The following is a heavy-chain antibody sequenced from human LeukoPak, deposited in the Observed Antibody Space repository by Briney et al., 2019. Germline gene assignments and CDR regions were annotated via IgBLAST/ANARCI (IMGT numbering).Heavy chain of an antibody. D-gene: IGHD2-2*01. CDR2: IYCGST. CDR1: GGSIRSSSYY. Sequence: SETLSLTCTVSGGSIRSSSYYWGWIRQPPGKGLEWIGSIYCGSTNYKPSLRSRVTISVDTSKNQFSLKLTSLSATDTAVYYCARQRCTSTTCYLFALYPFDIWGQGTMVTVSS. CDR3: ARQRCTSTTCYLFALYPFDI. J-gene: IGHJ3*02. V-gene: IGHV4-39*01.